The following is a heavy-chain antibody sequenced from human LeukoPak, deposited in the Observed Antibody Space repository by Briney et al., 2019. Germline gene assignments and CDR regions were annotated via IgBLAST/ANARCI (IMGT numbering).Heavy chain of an antibody. CDR2: IYTSGST. Sequence: SETLSLTCTVSGGSISSYYWSWIRQPAGKGLEWIGRIYTSGSTNYNPSLKSRVTMSVDTSKNQFSLKLSSVTAADTAVYYCARERTYSGSPLGGFDYWGQGTLVTVSS. CDR1: GGSISSYY. CDR3: ARERTYSGSPLGGFDY. D-gene: IGHD1-26*01. V-gene: IGHV4-4*07. J-gene: IGHJ4*02.